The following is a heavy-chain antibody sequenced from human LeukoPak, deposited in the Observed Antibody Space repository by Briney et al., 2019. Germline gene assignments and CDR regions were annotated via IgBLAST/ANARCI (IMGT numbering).Heavy chain of an antibody. CDR2: IYSRGST. J-gene: IGHJ5*02. CDR3: ARDLVSFLEWKMYNWFDP. D-gene: IGHD3-3*02. V-gene: IGHV4-4*07. CDR1: GGSISSYY. Sequence: SETLSLTCTVSGGSISSYYWSWIRQPAGKGLEWIGRIYSRGSTNYNPSLQSRVSMSVDTSKNQLSLKLISVTAADTAVYYCARDLVSFLEWKMYNWFDPWGQGTLVTVSS.